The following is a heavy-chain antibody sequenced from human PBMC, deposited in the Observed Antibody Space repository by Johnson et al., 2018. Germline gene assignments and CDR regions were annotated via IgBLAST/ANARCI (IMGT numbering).Heavy chain of an antibody. V-gene: IGHV3-33*01. CDR1: GFSFSSYV. CDR2: IWSDGGNI. Sequence: QVQLVESGGGVVQPGRSLRLSCAASGFSFSSYVMHWVRQAPGEGLEWVANIWSDGGNINYGDAVKGRFTISRDNSKNTLYLEMNSLRVEDTAVYYCASELGAGPTALCFDFWGRGTMVTVSS. J-gene: IGHJ3*01. CDR3: ASELGAGPTALCFDF. D-gene: IGHD2-21*02.